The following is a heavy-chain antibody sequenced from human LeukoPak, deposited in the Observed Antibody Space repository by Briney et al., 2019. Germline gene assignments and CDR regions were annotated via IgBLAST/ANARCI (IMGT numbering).Heavy chain of an antibody. J-gene: IGHJ4*02. CDR1: ELG. CDR3: ARDWKTNSFDY. Sequence: GGSLRLSCAASELGMHWVRQAPGKGLEWVAFIYYDGSNIYYADYVKGRFTISRDISKNTLYLQMDSLRAEDTAIYYCARDWKTNSFDYWGQGTLVTVSS. D-gene: IGHD1-1*01. V-gene: IGHV3-33*01. CDR2: IYYDGSNI.